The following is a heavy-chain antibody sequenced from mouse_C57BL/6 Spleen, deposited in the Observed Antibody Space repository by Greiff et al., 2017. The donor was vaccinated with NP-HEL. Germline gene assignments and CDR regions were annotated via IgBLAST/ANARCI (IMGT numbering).Heavy chain of an antibody. CDR3: AREGGFLYYFDY. V-gene: IGHV1-55*01. Sequence: VQLQQPGAELVKPGASVKMSCKASGYTFTSYWITWVKQRPGQGLEWIGDIYPGSGSTNYNEKFKSKATLTVDTSSSTAYMQLSSLTSEDSAVYYCAREGGFLYYFDYWGQGTTLTVSS. CDR2: IYPGSGST. CDR1: GYTFTSYW. J-gene: IGHJ2*01.